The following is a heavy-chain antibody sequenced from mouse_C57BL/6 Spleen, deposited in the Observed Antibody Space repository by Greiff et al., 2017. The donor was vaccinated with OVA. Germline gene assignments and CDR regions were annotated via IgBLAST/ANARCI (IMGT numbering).Heavy chain of an antibody. J-gene: IGHJ4*01. CDR2: ISSGSSTI. V-gene: IGHV5-17*01. Sequence: EVHLVESGGGLVKPGGSLKLSCAASGFTFSDYGMHWVRQAPEKGLEWVAYISSGSSTIDYADTVKGRFPIPRATAQNTLFLQMTSLRSEETAMYDSARPHYGSSYAMDYWGQGTSVTVSS. D-gene: IGHD1-1*01. CDR1: GFTFSDYG. CDR3: ARPHYGSSYAMDY.